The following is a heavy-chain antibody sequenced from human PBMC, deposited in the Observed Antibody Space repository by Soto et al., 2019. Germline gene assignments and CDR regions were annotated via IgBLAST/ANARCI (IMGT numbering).Heavy chain of an antibody. CDR3: AKHSASGGGFDY. Sequence: EVQLLESGGGLVQPGGSLRLSCAASGITFSSHAMTWVRQSPGRGLEWVSLISSGSSTYYADSVKGRFSISRDNSKSTLFLQMISLRAEDTAIYYCAKHSASGGGFDYWGQGTLVTVSS. CDR1: GITFSSHA. D-gene: IGHD3-10*01. J-gene: IGHJ4*02. V-gene: IGHV3-23*01. CDR2: LISSGSST.